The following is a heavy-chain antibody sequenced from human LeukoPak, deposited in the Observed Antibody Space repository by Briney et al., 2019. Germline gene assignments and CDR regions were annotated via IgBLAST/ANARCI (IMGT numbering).Heavy chain of an antibody. Sequence: GGSLRLSCAASRFTFSSYGISWVCQPPGKGLEWVSTISAGGVNTHYADSVKGRFTVSRDNSKSTVDLQMNSLRAEDTAVYYCTKDVGPTYDWFDPWGQGTLVIVSS. CDR3: TKDVGPTYDWFDP. CDR2: ISAGGVNT. J-gene: IGHJ5*02. V-gene: IGHV3-23*01. CDR1: RFTFSSYG. D-gene: IGHD1-26*01.